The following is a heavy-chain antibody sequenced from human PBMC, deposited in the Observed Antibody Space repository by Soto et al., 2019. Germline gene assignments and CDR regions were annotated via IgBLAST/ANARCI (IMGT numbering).Heavy chain of an antibody. CDR1: GFTFDDFA. J-gene: IGHJ6*02. CDR3: VKGRGSYEVKFGMDV. Sequence: EVQLVESGGGLVQPGRSLRLSCAASGFTFDDFAMHWVRQAPGKGLEWVSGVDWNSGSTAYADSVKGRFTISRDTARNSLYLQMNSLRAEDTALYYCVKGRGSYEVKFGMDVWGQGTTVTVSS. D-gene: IGHD6-25*01. CDR2: VDWNSGST. V-gene: IGHV3-9*01.